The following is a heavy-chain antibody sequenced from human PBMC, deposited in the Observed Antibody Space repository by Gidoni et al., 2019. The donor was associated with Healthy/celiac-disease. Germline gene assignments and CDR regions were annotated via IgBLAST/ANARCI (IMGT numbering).Heavy chain of an antibody. Sequence: QVQLVESGGGVVQPGRSLRLSCAASGFTFSSYAMHWVRQAPGKGLEWVAVISYDGSNKYYADSVKGRFTISRDNSKNTLYLQMNSLRAEDTAVYYCAREYTYYYDSSGAFDIWGQGTMVTVSS. CDR1: GFTFSSYA. CDR2: ISYDGSNK. CDR3: AREYTYYYDSSGAFDI. J-gene: IGHJ3*02. V-gene: IGHV3-30-3*01. D-gene: IGHD3-22*01.